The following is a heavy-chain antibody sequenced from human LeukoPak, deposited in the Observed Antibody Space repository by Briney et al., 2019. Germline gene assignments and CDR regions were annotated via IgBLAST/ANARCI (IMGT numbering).Heavy chain of an antibody. J-gene: IGHJ6*02. CDR2: IIPIFGTA. CDR1: GGTFSSYA. CDR3: ARGRGYDYYYYGMDV. V-gene: IGHV1-69*05. D-gene: IGHD5-12*01. Sequence: ASVKVSCKASGGTFSSYAISWVRQAPGQGLEWMGGIIPIFGTANYAQKFQGRVTMTRNTSISTAYMELSSLRSEDTAVYYCARGRGYDYYYYGMDVWGQGTTVTVSS.